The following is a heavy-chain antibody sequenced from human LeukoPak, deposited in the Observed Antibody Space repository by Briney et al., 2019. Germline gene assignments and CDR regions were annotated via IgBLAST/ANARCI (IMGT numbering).Heavy chain of an antibody. V-gene: IGHV4-31*03. D-gene: IGHD1-26*01. CDR1: GGSISSGGYY. CDR2: IYYSGST. J-gene: IGHJ2*01. CDR3: ARDGIHRGFDL. Sequence: SETLSLTCTVSGGSISSGGYYWSWIRQHPGKGLEWIGYIYYSGSTYYNPSLKSRVTISVDTSKNQFSLKLSSVTAADTAVYYCARDGIHRGFDLWGRGTLVTVSS.